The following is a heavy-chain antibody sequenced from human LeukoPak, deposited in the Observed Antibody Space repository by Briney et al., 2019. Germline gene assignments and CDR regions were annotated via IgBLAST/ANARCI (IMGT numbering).Heavy chain of an antibody. CDR2: INPSGGST. V-gene: IGHV1-46*01. Sequence: GASVKVSCKASGYTFTSYYMHWVRQAPGQGLEWMGIINPSGGSTSYAQKFQGRVTMTRDTSTSTVYMELSSLRSEDTAVYYCAREGIEGIAVAGHFDYWGQGTLVTVSS. J-gene: IGHJ4*02. CDR3: AREGIEGIAVAGHFDY. D-gene: IGHD6-19*01. CDR1: GYTFTSYY.